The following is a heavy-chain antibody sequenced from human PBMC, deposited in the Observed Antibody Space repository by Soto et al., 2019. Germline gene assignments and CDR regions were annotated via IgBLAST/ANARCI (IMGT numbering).Heavy chain of an antibody. CDR3: ARVAEAGDRRHYFDY. Sequence: QVQLEESGGGLVKPGGSLRLSCAASGFTFSDYYMSWVRQAPGKGLEWISYISSVSSYTSYADSVKGRVTISRDNAKNSLFLHMNSLRAEDTAVYYCARVAEAGDRRHYFDYWGRGTLVTVSS. J-gene: IGHJ4*02. CDR1: GFTFSDYY. D-gene: IGHD6-19*01. V-gene: IGHV3-11*05. CDR2: ISSVSSYT.